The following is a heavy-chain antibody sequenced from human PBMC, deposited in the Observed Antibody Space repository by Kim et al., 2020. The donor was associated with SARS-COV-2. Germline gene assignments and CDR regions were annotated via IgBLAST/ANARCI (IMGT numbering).Heavy chain of an antibody. D-gene: IGHD6-13*01. V-gene: IGHV3-23*01. CDR3: AKDRPRIAAAGIPFDY. CDR2: ISGSGGST. Sequence: GGSLRLSCAASGFTFSSYAMSWVRQAPGKGLEWVSAISGSGGSTYYADSVKGRFTISRDNSKNTLYLQMNSLRAEDTAVYYCAKDRPRIAAAGIPFDYWGQGTLVTVSS. CDR1: GFTFSSYA. J-gene: IGHJ4*02.